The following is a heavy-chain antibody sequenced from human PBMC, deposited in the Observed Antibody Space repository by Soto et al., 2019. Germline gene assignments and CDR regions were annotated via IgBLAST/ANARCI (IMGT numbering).Heavy chain of an antibody. Sequence: GSGPTLVNPQQNLTLDCTFSGFLLRTSGMYVSWIRQPPGKALEWLALIDWDDDKYYSTSLKTRLTISKDTSKNQVVLTMTNMDPVDTATYYCARIPPGPLLSFDYWGQGTLVTVSS. D-gene: IGHD1-26*01. CDR1: GFLLRTSGMY. CDR2: IDWDDDK. J-gene: IGHJ4*02. CDR3: ARIPPGPLLSFDY. V-gene: IGHV2-70*01.